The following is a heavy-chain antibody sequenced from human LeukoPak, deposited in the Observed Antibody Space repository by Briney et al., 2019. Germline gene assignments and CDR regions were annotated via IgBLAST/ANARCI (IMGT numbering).Heavy chain of an antibody. CDR1: GGSISDFY. V-gene: IGHV4-59*01. Sequence: PSETLSLTCTVSGGSISDFYWSWIRQSPGKGLEWLGYIHSSGSTHYNPSLKSRVTISLDTSKKQFSLKLSSVTAADTALYYCARDVYDSSGYYLLGDNWGQRTLVTVSS. CDR3: ARDVYDSSGYYLLGDN. D-gene: IGHD3-22*01. J-gene: IGHJ4*02. CDR2: IHSSGST.